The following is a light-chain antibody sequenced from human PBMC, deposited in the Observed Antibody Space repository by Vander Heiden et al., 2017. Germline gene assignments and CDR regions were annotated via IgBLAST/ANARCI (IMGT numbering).Light chain of an antibody. CDR2: EDN. V-gene: IGLV3-10*01. CDR1: ALPKNY. CDR3: YSTDSSGNHRV. Sequence: SYELTQPPSVSVSPGHTARITCSGDALPKNYAYWYQQKSGQSPVLVIYEDNKRPSGIPERFSGSSSGTMATLTISGAQVEDEADYYCYSTDSSGNHRVFGGGTKLTVL. J-gene: IGLJ3*02.